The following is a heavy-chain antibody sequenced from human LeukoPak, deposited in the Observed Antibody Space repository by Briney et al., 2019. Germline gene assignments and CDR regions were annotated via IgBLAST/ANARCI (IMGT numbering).Heavy chain of an antibody. J-gene: IGHJ6*03. CDR2: IGGSDGRT. CDR3: AKDSSSYDWGYMDV. V-gene: IGHV3-23*01. D-gene: IGHD3-22*01. Sequence: GGSLRLSCAASGFTFSTYAMSWVRQAPWKGLEWVSLIGGSDGRTRYADSVKGRFTISRDNSKNTLYLEMNSLRAEDTAVYYCAKDSSSYDWGYMDVWGKGTTVTISS. CDR1: GFTFSTYA.